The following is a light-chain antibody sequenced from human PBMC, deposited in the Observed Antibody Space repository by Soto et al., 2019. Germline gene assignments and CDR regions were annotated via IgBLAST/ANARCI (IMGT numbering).Light chain of an antibody. CDR1: QSVSSSH. V-gene: IGKV3-20*01. J-gene: IGKJ1*01. CDR3: QHYHIWPPWT. CDR2: GAS. Sequence: ETVLTQSPGTLSLSPGERATLSCRASQSVSSSHLAWYQQKPGQAPRLLMYGASSRATGIPDRFSGGGSGADFTLTLSRLEPEDFALYYCQHYHIWPPWTSGQGTKVDIK.